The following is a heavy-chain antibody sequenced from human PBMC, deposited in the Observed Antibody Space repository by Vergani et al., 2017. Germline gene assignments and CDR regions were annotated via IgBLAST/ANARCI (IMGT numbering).Heavy chain of an antibody. CDR1: GGSFSGYY. CDR3: ARYRYYYYGMDV. Sequence: QVQLQQWGAGMLKPSETLSLTCAVYGGSFSGYYWSWIRQPPGKGLEWIGEINHSGSTTYNPSLKSRVTISVDTSKSQFSLKLSSVTAADTAVDYCARYRYYYYGMDVWGQGTTVTVSS. J-gene: IGHJ6*02. V-gene: IGHV4-34*01. CDR2: INHSGST.